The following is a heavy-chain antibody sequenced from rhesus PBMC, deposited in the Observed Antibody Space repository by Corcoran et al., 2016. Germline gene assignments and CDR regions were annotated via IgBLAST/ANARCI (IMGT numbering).Heavy chain of an antibody. CDR1: GGSISSSY. CDR2: IYGSGSST. V-gene: IGHV4-169*01. J-gene: IGHJ1*01. CDR3: ARVGSWDEYFEF. Sequence: QLQLQESGPGLVKPSETLSVTCAVSGGSISSSYWSWIRQAPGKGLEWIGYIYGSGSSTNYNPSLKIRVTLSVETSKNQLSLKLSSVTTADTAVYYCARVGSWDEYFEFWGQGALVTVSS. D-gene: IGHD6-25*01.